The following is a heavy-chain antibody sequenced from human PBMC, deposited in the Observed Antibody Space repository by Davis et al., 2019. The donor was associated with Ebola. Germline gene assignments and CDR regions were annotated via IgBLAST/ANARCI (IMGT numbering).Heavy chain of an antibody. Sequence: AASVMVSCKASGYTFTGYYVHWVRQAPGQGLEWMGWINPNSGVTNYAQNFQDCVTMTRDTSISTAYMELSRLRSDDTAVYYCARERGIVQTCGMDVWGQGTTVTVSS. V-gene: IGHV1-2*04. CDR2: INPNSGVT. D-gene: IGHD2-8*01. CDR1: GYTFTGYY. J-gene: IGHJ6*02. CDR3: ARERGIVQTCGMDV.